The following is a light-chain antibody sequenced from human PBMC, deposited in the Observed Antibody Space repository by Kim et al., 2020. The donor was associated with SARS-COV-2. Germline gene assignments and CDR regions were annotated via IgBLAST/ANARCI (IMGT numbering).Light chain of an antibody. Sequence: SAPVGGRVTITCRASQIISSLLAWYQQKPGKAPKLLIYDASSLESGVPSRFSGSRSGTEFTLTINSLHPDDFGTYYCQHYNSYSTTFGQGTKLEI. CDR1: QIISSL. J-gene: IGKJ2*01. CDR3: QHYNSYSTT. V-gene: IGKV1-5*01. CDR2: DAS.